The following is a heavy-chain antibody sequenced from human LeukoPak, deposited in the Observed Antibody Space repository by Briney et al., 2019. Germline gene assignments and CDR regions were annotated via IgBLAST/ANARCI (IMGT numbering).Heavy chain of an antibody. CDR2: IRHDGSET. D-gene: IGHD3-10*01. J-gene: IGHJ6*02. CDR3: AKNGGPHGMDV. CDR1: GSTFSNIW. V-gene: IGHV3-7*02. Sequence: GGSLRLSCAASGSTFSNIWMSWVRQAPGKGLEWVANIRHDGSETNYVDSVKGRFTISRDNAKNSLHLQMNSLRAEDTAVYYCAKNGGPHGMDVWGQGTTVTVSS.